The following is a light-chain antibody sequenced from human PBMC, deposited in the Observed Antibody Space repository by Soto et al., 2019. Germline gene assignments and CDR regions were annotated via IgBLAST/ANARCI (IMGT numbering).Light chain of an antibody. CDR1: SSNIGAGYN. V-gene: IGLV1-40*01. CDR2: SNS. J-gene: IGLJ2*01. CDR3: QSYDSSLSGHVV. Sequence: QSVLTQPPSVSGAPGQRVTISCTGSSSNIGAGYNVHWYQQLPGTAPKLLIYSNSNRPSGVPDRFSGSKSGTSASLAITGLQAEDEADYYCQSYDSSLSGHVVFGGATNVTVL.